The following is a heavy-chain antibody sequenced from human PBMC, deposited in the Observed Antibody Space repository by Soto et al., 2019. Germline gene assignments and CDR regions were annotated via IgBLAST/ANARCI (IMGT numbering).Heavy chain of an antibody. V-gene: IGHV3-74*01. CDR3: TRGYRATMGAY. CDR2: INSDGSST. J-gene: IGHJ4*02. Sequence: EVQLVESGGGLVQPGGSLRLSCAASGFTFSSYWMHWVRQDTGKGLVWVSRINSDGSSTSYADSVKGRFTISKDNAKSTLYLQMNSLRAEDTAVYYCTRGYRATMGAYWRQGTLVTVSS. D-gene: IGHD3-16*01. CDR1: GFTFSSYW.